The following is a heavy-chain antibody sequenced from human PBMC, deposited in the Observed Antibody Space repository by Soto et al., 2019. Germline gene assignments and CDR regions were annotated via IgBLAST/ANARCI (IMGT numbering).Heavy chain of an antibody. Sequence: QVQLVQSGAEVKKPGSSVKVSCKASGGTFSPYTINWVRQAPGQGLEWMGRIIPFHGVTNYAQKFQARVTLTADKSTSTAYMELSGLRFEDTGMYYCTRDWEITVSTWSFGGFWGRGTLVTVSS. CDR2: IIPFHGVT. D-gene: IGHD3-10*01. V-gene: IGHV1-69*08. CDR1: GGTFSPYT. CDR3: TRDWEITVSTWSFGGF. J-gene: IGHJ4*02.